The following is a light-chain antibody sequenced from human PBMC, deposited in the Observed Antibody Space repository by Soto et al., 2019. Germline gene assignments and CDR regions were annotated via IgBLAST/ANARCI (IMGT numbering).Light chain of an antibody. J-gene: IGKJ4*01. CDR1: QSVSSTY. V-gene: IGKV3-20*01. Sequence: EIVLTQSPGTLSLSPGERATLSCRASQSVSSTYIAWYQQNPGQAPRLLIYGASSRATGIPDRFSGSGSGTDFTLTISRLEPEDFAVYYCQQYGSSSLTFGGGTKVEIK. CDR2: GAS. CDR3: QQYGSSSLT.